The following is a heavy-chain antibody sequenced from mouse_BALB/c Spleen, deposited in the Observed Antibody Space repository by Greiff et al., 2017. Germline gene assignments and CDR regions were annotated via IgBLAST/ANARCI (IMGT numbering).Heavy chain of an antibody. CDR1: GFTFSSFG. D-gene: IGHD3-3*01. CDR3: ARGDGGFAY. J-gene: IGHJ3*01. V-gene: IGHV5-17*02. CDR2: ISSGSSTI. Sequence: EVKLVESGGGLVQPGGSRKLSCAASGFTFSSFGMHWVRQAPEKGLEWVAYISSGSSTIYYADTVKGRFTISRDNPKNTLFLQMTSLRSEDTAMYYCARGDGGFAYWGQGTLVTVSA.